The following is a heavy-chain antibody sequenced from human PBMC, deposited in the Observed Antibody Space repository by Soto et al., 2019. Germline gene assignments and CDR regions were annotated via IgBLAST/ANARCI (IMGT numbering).Heavy chain of an antibody. CDR2: IYHSGST. Sequence: PSETLSRTCAVSCYSISSGYYWGWIRHPPWKGLEWIGSIYHSGSTYYNPSLKSRVTISVDTSKKEVSLKLSSVSAADTATYFCAGHCSSSICPEDHYFGLEVWGQGTTVTFSS. D-gene: IGHD2-2*01. V-gene: IGHV4-38-2*01. J-gene: IGHJ6*01. CDR3: AGHCSSSICPEDHYFGLEV. CDR1: CYSISSGYY.